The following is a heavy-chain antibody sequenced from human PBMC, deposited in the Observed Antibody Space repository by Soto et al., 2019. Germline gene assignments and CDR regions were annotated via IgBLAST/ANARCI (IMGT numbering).Heavy chain of an antibody. V-gene: IGHV3-21*01. Sequence: GGSLRLSCTASGFTFSTYNMNWVRQAPGKGLEWVSSISSSSTYIYYTDSMKGRFTISRDNAKNSLYLQMNSLRADDTAVYYCARVPQSCMHCLDVWGQGTTVTVSS. D-gene: IGHD2-8*01. CDR2: ISSSSTYI. CDR3: ARVPQSCMHCLDV. J-gene: IGHJ6*02. CDR1: GFTFSTYN.